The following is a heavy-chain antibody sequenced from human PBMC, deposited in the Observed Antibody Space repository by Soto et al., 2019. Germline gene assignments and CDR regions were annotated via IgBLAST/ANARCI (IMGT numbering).Heavy chain of an antibody. V-gene: IGHV6-1*01. D-gene: IGHD3-10*01. CDR3: ARASGSRDGYNGDFDY. Sequence: SQTLSLTCAISGDSVSSNSAAWNWIRQSPSRGLEWLGRTYYRSKWYNDYAVSVKSRITINPDTSKNQFSLQLNSVTPEDTAVYYCARASGSRDGYNGDFDYWGKGTLVTVSS. CDR2: TYYRSKWYN. CDR1: GDSVSSNSAA. J-gene: IGHJ4*02.